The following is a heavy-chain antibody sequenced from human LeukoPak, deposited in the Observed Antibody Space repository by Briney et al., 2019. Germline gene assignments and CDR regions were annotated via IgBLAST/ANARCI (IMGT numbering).Heavy chain of an antibody. J-gene: IGHJ4*02. CDR2: ISGSSTYI. CDR3: ARGHYDFWSGYYPTLSSLFDY. D-gene: IGHD3-3*01. V-gene: IGHV3-21*01. Sequence: GGSLRLSCAASGFTFSTYSMNWVRQAPGKGLEWVSSISGSSTYIYYADSVKGRFTISRDNAKNSLYLQMNSLRAEDTAVYYCARGHYDFWSGYYPTLSSLFDYWGQGTLVTVSS. CDR1: GFTFSTYS.